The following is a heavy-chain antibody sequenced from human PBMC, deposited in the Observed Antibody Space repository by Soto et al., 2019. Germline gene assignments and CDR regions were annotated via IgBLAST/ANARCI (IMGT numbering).Heavy chain of an antibody. CDR1: GFTFSNYR. CDR3: AKDYWHFGSDPLDY. V-gene: IGHV3-23*01. Sequence: GGSLRLSCAASGFTFSNYRMSWVRQAPGKGLYWVSTISGGGFTTYYADSVQGRFAVSRDNSNNTLYLQMNNLRAEDTAVYYCAKDYWHFGSDPLDYWGRGTLVTVSS. CDR2: ISGGGFTT. D-gene: IGHD3-10*01. J-gene: IGHJ4*02.